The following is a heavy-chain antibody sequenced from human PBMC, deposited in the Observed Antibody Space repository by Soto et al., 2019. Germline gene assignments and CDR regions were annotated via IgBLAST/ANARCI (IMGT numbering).Heavy chain of an antibody. D-gene: IGHD4-17*01. V-gene: IGHV1-18*01. Sequence: QVQLVQSGGEVKKPGASVKVSCKASGYTFTSYGISWVRQAPGQGLEWMGWISTYNGNTNYAQKVQGRVTMTTDTSTSTAYRELRSLRSDDTAVYYCARASGDYGLSDYFQHWGQGTLVTVSS. CDR3: ARASGDYGLSDYFQH. J-gene: IGHJ1*01. CDR2: ISTYNGNT. CDR1: GYTFTSYG.